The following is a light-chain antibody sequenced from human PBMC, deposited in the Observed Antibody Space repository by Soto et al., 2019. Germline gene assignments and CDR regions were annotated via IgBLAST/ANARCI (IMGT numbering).Light chain of an antibody. CDR2: AAS. CDR1: QTINDN. CDR3: QQSHTTPRT. J-gene: IGKJ1*01. V-gene: IGKV1-39*01. Sequence: DIQMTQSPSSLSASVGDRVTITCRASQTINDNLHWYQQKPGKAPKLLIFAASNMQSGFPSRFSGGGSGTHFTLTISSLQPEDFATYYCQQSHTTPRTFGQGTKVEVK.